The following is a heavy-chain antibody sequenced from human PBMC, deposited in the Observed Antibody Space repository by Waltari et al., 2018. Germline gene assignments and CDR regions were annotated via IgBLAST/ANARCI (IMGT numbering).Heavy chain of an antibody. V-gene: IGHV4-59*11. D-gene: IGHD3-16*01. CDR3: ARARGGDAFDI. J-gene: IGHJ3*02. Sequence: QVQLQESGPGLVKPSETLSLTCTVSGGSISSHSWSWIRQPPGKGLEWIGYIYYSGSTNYNPSLKSRVTISVDTSKNQFSLKLSSVTAADTAVYYCARARGGDAFDIWGQGTMVTVSS. CDR2: IYYSGST. CDR1: GGSISSHS.